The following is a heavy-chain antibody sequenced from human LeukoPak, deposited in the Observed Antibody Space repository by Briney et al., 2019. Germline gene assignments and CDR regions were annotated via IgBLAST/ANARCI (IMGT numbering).Heavy chain of an antibody. CDR3: ASGSWYFDL. CDR2: ISSSSSYT. D-gene: IGHD3-10*01. CDR1: GFTFSDYY. V-gene: IGHV3-11*03. Sequence: PGGSLRLSCAASGFTFSDYYMSGSRQAPGRGLELVSYISSSSSYTNYADSVKGRFTISRENAKNSLYLQMNSLRAEDTAVYYCASGSWYFDLWGRGTLVTVSS. J-gene: IGHJ2*01.